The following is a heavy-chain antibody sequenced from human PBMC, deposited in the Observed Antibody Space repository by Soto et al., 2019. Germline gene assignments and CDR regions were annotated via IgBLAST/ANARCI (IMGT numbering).Heavy chain of an antibody. V-gene: IGHV1-69*02. CDR2: IIPILGIA. D-gene: IGHD3-10*01. Sequence: SVKVSCKASGGTFSSYTISWVRQAPGQGLEWMGRIIPILGIANYAQKFQGRVTITADKSTSTAYMELSSLRSEDTAVYYCARVTKYYGSGSYYNVIGLDPWGQGTLVTVSS. CDR3: ARVTKYYGSGSYYNVIGLDP. CDR1: GGTFSSYT. J-gene: IGHJ5*02.